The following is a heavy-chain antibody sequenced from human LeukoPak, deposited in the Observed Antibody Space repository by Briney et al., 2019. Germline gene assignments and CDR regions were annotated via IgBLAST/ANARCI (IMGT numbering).Heavy chain of an antibody. CDR2: PHTSGST. CDR3: ARDFGYGDYFFDD. Sequence: PSETLSLTCTVSGGSISSYYWSWIRQPAGEGLEWIGRPHTSGSTHYNPSLKSRVTMSVDTSKNQFSLKLSSVTAADTAVYYCARDFGYGDYFFDDWGQGTLVTVSS. V-gene: IGHV4-4*07. D-gene: IGHD4-17*01. CDR1: GGSISSYY. J-gene: IGHJ4*02.